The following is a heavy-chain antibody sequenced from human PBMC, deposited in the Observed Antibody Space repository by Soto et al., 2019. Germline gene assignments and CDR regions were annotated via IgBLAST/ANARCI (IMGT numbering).Heavy chain of an antibody. CDR1: VFTFDDNA. D-gene: IGHD3-16*01. CDR2: INWKSDI. Sequence: PGWSLRLSYAFSVFTFDDNAMHWVRQAPEKGLEWVSGINWKSDIGYADSVKGRFTISRDNAENSLYLQMNSLRAEDTALYYCAISQDRGGRTTFIYWGQGTQVTVSS. V-gene: IGHV3-9*01. J-gene: IGHJ4*02. CDR3: AISQDRGGRTTFIY.